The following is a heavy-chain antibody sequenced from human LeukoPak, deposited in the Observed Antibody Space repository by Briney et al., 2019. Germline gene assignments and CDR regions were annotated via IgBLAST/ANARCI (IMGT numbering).Heavy chain of an antibody. CDR1: GYTFTSYY. Sequence: ASVKVSCKASGYTFTSYYMHWVRQAPGQGLEWMGIINPSGGSTSYAQKFQGRVTMTRDTSTSTVYMELGSLRSEDTAVYYCAREIRSSPGTSLYYYYGMDVWGQGTTVTVSS. CDR2: INPSGGST. V-gene: IGHV1-46*01. CDR3: AREIRSSPGTSLYYYYGMDV. J-gene: IGHJ6*02. D-gene: IGHD6-13*01.